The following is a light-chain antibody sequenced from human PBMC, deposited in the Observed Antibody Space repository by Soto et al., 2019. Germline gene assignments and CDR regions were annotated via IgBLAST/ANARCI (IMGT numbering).Light chain of an antibody. CDR2: EDI. Sequence: QSALTQPASVSGSPGQSITISCTGTISDVGRYNLVSWYQQHPDKAPKLIIYEDIERPSGVSHRFSGSTSGNTASLTISGLQTEDEAKYFCCSYAGGASAIFGGGTKLTVL. V-gene: IGLV2-23*01. J-gene: IGLJ2*01. CDR3: CSYAGGASAI. CDR1: ISDVGRYNL.